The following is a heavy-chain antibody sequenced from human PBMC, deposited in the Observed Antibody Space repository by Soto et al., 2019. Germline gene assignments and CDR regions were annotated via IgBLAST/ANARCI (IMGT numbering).Heavy chain of an antibody. J-gene: IGHJ5*02. CDR1: GYTFTDHY. Sequence: QVQLVQSGAEVKEPGASMKVSCKASGYTFTDHYINWVRQAPGQGPEYMGWIHPNSGDTTYVQRFQGRVIMTRDTAINTAYMELRRLTSGDTAVYYCTRDASTGTNSYEWFDPWGQGTLVPVSS. CDR3: TRDASTGTNSYEWFDP. D-gene: IGHD1-1*01. CDR2: IHPNSGDT. V-gene: IGHV1-2*02.